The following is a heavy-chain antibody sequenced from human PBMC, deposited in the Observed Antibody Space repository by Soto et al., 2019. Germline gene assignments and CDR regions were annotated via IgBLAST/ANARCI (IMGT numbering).Heavy chain of an antibody. Sequence: ASVKVSCKASGYTFTSYAMHWVRQAPGQRLEWMGWINADNGNTKYSQKFQGRVTMTRDTSTSTAYMELRSLRSDDTAVYYCARAVSYDFWSGYFPYYYYGMDVWGQGTTVTVSS. CDR3: ARAVSYDFWSGYFPYYYYGMDV. D-gene: IGHD3-3*01. CDR1: GYTFTSYA. J-gene: IGHJ6*02. CDR2: INADNGNT. V-gene: IGHV1-3*01.